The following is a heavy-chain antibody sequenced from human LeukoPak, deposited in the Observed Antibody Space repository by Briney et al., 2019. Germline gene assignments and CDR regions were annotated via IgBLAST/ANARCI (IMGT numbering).Heavy chain of an antibody. CDR1: GGSISSSSYY. D-gene: IGHD3-9*01. V-gene: IGHV4-39*07. CDR2: IYYSGST. J-gene: IGHJ5*02. CDR3: ARDLNLQPPYTLYLYDILTGYGPNWFDP. Sequence: PSETLSLTCTVSGGSISSSSYYWGWIRQPPGKGLEWIGSIYYSGSTYYNPSLKSRVTISVDTSKNQFSLKLSSVTAADTAVYYCARDLNLQPPYTLYLYDILTGYGPNWFDPWGQGTLVTVSS.